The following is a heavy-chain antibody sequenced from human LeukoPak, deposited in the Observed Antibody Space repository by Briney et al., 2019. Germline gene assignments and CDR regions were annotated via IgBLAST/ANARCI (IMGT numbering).Heavy chain of an antibody. V-gene: IGHV4-4*07. CDR1: GGSISSYY. Sequence: KSSETLSLTCTVSGGSISSYYWSRIRQPAGKGLEWIGRIYTSGSTNYNPSLKSRVTMSVDTSKNQFSLKLSSVTAADTAVYYCAREDFWSGYYDYWGQGTLVTVSS. D-gene: IGHD3-3*01. CDR2: IYTSGST. J-gene: IGHJ4*02. CDR3: AREDFWSGYYDY.